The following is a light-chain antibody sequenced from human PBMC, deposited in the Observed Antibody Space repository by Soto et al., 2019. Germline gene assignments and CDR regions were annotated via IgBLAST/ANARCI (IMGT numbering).Light chain of an antibody. CDR3: QQYNNWPFT. J-gene: IGKJ3*01. Sequence: EIVMTQSPATLSVSPGEGATLSCRASLSISRNLAWYQQKPGQAPRLLIYGASARATGIPARFSGSGSGTDFTLTISSLQSEDFAVYYCQQYNNWPFTFGPGTKVDIK. CDR1: LSISRN. CDR2: GAS. V-gene: IGKV3-15*01.